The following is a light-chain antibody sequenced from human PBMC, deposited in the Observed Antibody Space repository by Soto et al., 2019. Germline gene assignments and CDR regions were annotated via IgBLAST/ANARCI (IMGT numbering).Light chain of an antibody. Sequence: QSVLTQPASVSGSPGQSITISCTGTSSDVGGYKHVSWYQQHPGKAPKLMIYEVSNRPSGVSNRFSGSKSGNTASLTISGLQAEDEADYYCSSYTSSSVYVFGTGTKVTVL. V-gene: IGLV2-14*01. J-gene: IGLJ1*01. CDR3: SSYTSSSVYV. CDR2: EVS. CDR1: SSDVGGYKH.